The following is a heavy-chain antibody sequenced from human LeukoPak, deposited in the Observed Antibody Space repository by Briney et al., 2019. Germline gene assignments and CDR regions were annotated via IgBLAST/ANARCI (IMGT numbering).Heavy chain of an antibody. D-gene: IGHD5-24*01. J-gene: IGHJ2*01. CDR3: ARGLGDGYKGRDVPQGQVAYWYFDL. V-gene: IGHV4-30-2*01. Sequence: SETLSLTCAVSGGSISSGGYSWSWIRQPPGKGLEWIGYIYHSGSTYYNPSLKSRVTISVDRSKNQFSLKLSSVTAADTAVYYCARGLGDGYKGRDVPQGQVAYWYFDLWGRGTLVTVSS. CDR1: GGSISSGGYS. CDR2: IYHSGST.